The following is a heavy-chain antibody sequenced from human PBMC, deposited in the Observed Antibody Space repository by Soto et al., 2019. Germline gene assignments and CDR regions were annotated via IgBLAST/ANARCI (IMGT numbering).Heavy chain of an antibody. D-gene: IGHD5-18*01. CDR1: GFTFTSSA. CDR2: IVVGSGNT. CDR3: APQSGGCSYAFDI. Sequence: SVKVPCKASGFTFTSSAVQWVRQARGQRLEWIGWIVVGSGNTNYAQKFQERVTITRDMSTSTAYMELSSLRSEDTAVYYCAPQSGGCSYAFDIWGQGTMVTVSS. V-gene: IGHV1-58*01. J-gene: IGHJ3*02.